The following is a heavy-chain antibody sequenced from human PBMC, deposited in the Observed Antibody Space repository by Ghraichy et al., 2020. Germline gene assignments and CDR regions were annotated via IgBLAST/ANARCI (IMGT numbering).Heavy chain of an antibody. J-gene: IGHJ6*03. CDR1: GGSINSGHYF. V-gene: IGHV4-61*02. CDR3: AREAAYNDHTFYYYFDV. CDR2: IYNSGST. Sequence: SETLSLTCTVSGGSINSGHYFWSWIRQPAGKGLEWIGRIYNSGSTNYSPALKSRVTISVDTSKKQFSLNLSSVTAADTAVYYCAREAAYNDHTFYYYFDVWGKGTTVTVSS. D-gene: IGHD1-1*01.